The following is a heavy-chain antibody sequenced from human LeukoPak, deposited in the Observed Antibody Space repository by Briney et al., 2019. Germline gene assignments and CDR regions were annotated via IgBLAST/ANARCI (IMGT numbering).Heavy chain of an antibody. Sequence: LAGGSLTLSCATSGFTFSHYWMLWVRQAPGKGLVWVSNIKTDGSITNYADSVRGRFTISRDNAKNILYLQINSLRAEDTAVYYCGRDNNYKVDVWDKGTTVTVSS. CDR2: IKTDGSIT. V-gene: IGHV3-74*01. D-gene: IGHD4-11*01. CDR1: GFTFSHYW. CDR3: GRDNNYKVDV. J-gene: IGHJ6*04.